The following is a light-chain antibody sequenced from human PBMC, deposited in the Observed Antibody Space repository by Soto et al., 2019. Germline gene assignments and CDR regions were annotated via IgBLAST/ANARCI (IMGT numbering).Light chain of an antibody. CDR3: QQYSTYPYT. Sequence: EIVLTQSPATLSLSPGERATLSCRASQSVSSYLAWYQQKPGQAPRLLIYDASNRATGIPARFSGSGSGTDFTLTISSLQPDDFATYYCQQYSTYPYTFGQGTKLEIK. CDR1: QSVSSY. J-gene: IGKJ2*01. V-gene: IGKV3-11*01. CDR2: DAS.